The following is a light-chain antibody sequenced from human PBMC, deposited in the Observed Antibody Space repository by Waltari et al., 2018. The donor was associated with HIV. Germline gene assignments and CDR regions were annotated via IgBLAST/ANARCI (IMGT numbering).Light chain of an antibody. CDR2: KDS. J-gene: IGLJ3*02. Sequence: SYGLTQPPSVSVSPGQTATITCSGDALPKQYAYWYQQKQGQAPVMVIYKDSERPSGIPERFSGSSSATTVTLTISGVQAEDEADYYCQSSDISGNYWVFGGGTKLTVL. CDR3: QSSDISGNYWV. V-gene: IGLV3-25*03. CDR1: ALPKQY.